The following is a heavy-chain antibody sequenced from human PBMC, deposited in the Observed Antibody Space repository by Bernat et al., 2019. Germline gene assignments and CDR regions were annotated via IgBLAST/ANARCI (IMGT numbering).Heavy chain of an antibody. CDR2: IYHSGST. J-gene: IGHJ3*02. D-gene: IGHD3-22*01. V-gene: IGHV4-4*02. Sequence: QVQLQESGPGLVKPSGTLSLTCAVSGGSISSSNWWSWVRQPPGKGLEWIGEIYHSGSTNYNPSLKGRVTISVDTSKNQFSLKLTSVTAADTAVYYCATPWRATYYYGSSGYYGWDAFDTWGQGTMVTVSS. CDR1: GGSISSSNW. CDR3: ATPWRATYYYGSSGYYGWDAFDT.